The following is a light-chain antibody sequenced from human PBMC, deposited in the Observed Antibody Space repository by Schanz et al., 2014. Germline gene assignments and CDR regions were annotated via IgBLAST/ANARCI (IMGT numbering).Light chain of an antibody. CDR1: QGISKY. CDR3: QQYDNLPWT. J-gene: IGKJ1*01. Sequence: DIQMTQSPSSLSASVGDRVTITCQASQGISKYLHWYQQKPGKAPKLLICDASNLETGVPSRFSGSGSGTDFTFTITSLQPEDIATYYCQQYDNLPWTFAQGTKVDIK. V-gene: IGKV1-33*01. CDR2: DAS.